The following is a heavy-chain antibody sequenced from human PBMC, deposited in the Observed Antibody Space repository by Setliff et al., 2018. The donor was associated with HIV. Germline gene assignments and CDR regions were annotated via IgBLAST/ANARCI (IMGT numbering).Heavy chain of an antibody. J-gene: IGHJ4*02. D-gene: IGHD2-15*01. CDR3: VRSDSSGAYWYSGFY. CDR1: GFTFTTAW. CDR2: IKDKTNGETT. Sequence: GGSLRLSCAASGFTFTTAWMSWVRQAPGKGLEWLGRIKDKTNGETTDYAAPVKGRFTISRDDSKDTLYLQMHSLTTEDTAVYYCVRSDSSGAYWYSGFYWGQGTLVTVSS. V-gene: IGHV3-15*01.